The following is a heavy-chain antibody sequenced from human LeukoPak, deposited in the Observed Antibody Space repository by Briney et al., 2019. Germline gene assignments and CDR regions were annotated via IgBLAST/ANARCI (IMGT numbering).Heavy chain of an antibody. V-gene: IGHV1-18*01. CDR3: ARDRQQLVWRYYYYYGMDV. D-gene: IGHD6-13*01. J-gene: IGHJ6*02. CDR1: GYTFTSYG. CDR2: ISAYNGNT. Sequence: ASVKVSCKASGYTFTSYGISWVRQAPGQGLEWMGWISAYNGNTNYAQKLQGRVTMTTDTSTSTVYMELRSLRSDDTAVYYCARDRQQLVWRYYYYYGMDVWGQGTTVTVSS.